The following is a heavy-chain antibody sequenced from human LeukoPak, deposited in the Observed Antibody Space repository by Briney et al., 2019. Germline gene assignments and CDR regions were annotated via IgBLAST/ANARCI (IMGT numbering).Heavy chain of an antibody. Sequence: PGGSLRLSCAASGFTFTNYGMHWVRQAPGKGLEWVAFIRNDRGKDGCNECYVDSVKGRFTISRDNSKNTLYLQMNSLRVEDTAIYYCAKGDGWGQGTLVTVSS. V-gene: IGHV3-30*02. J-gene: IGHJ4*02. CDR3: AKGDG. CDR1: GFTFTNYG. CDR2: IRNDRGKDGCNE. D-gene: IGHD5-24*01.